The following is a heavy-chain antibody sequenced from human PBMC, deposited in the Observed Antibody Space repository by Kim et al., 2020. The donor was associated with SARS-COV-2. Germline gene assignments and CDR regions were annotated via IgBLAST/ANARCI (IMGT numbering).Heavy chain of an antibody. CDR1: GYTFTSYA. V-gene: IGHV7-4-1*02. CDR2: INTNTGNP. J-gene: IGHJ3*02. D-gene: IGHD4-17*01. Sequence: ASVKVSCKASGYTFTSYAMNWVRQAPGQGLEWMGWINTNTGNPTYAQGFTGRFVFSLDTSVSTAYLQISSLKAEDTAVYYCATTYGDYETGAFDIWGQVTMVTVSS. CDR3: ATTYGDYETGAFDI.